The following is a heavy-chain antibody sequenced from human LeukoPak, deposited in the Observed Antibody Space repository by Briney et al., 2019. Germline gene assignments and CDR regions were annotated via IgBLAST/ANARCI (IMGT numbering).Heavy chain of an antibody. CDR3: ARYNGYANWFDP. J-gene: IGHJ5*02. Sequence: PSETLSLTCTVSGGSISSGGYYWGWIRQLPGKGLEWIGYIYYSGNTYYNSSLKSRVTISVDTSKSQFSLKLSSVTAADTAVYYCARYNGYANWFDPWGQGTLVTVSS. CDR1: GGSISSGGYY. CDR2: IYYSGNT. V-gene: IGHV4-30-4*01. D-gene: IGHD5-12*01.